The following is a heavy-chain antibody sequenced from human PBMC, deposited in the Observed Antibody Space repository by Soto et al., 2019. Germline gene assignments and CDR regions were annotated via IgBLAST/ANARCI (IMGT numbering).Heavy chain of an antibody. J-gene: IGHJ4*02. CDR1: GFTFSTFW. V-gene: IGHV3-74*01. Sequence: EVQLVESGGGLVQPGGSLRLSCEASGFTFSTFWMHWVRQAPGKGLVWVSRINSDGSSTNYADSVKGRVTISRDNAKNTLYLLQSSLRPEDTAVYYCARDFDYWGQGTLVTVSS. CDR2: INSDGSST. CDR3: ARDFDY.